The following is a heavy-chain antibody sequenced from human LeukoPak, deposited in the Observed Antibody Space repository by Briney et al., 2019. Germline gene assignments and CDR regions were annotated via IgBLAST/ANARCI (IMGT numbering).Heavy chain of an antibody. CDR1: GFIFNDHA. D-gene: IGHD3-22*01. CDR3: ARASYYYDTSGLGAFDI. V-gene: IGHV3-9*01. CDR2: ITWDSTNT. Sequence: PGRSLRLSCAASGFIFNDHAMYWVRQPPGKGPEWVSAITWDSTNTGYADSVKGRFTISRDNAKNSLHLQMNSLRPEDTALYYCARASYYYDTSGLGAFDIWGQGTMVTVSS. J-gene: IGHJ3*02.